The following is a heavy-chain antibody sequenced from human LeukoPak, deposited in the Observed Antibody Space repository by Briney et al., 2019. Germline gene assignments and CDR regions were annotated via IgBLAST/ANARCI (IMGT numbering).Heavy chain of an antibody. CDR1: GFTFSSHW. CDR2: INSDGSST. J-gene: IGHJ1*01. D-gene: IGHD4-17*01. CDR3: ASPQSGDYGALYFQH. Sequence: GRSLRLSCAASGFTFSSHWMYWVRQAAGKGLVWDSRINSDGSSTSYADSVRGRFSISRDNAKNTLFRQVNSLRVEDTAVYYCASPQSGDYGALYFQHWGQGTLVTVSS. V-gene: IGHV3-74*01.